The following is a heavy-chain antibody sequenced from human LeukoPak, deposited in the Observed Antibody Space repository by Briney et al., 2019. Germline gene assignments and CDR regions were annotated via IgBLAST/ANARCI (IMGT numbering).Heavy chain of an antibody. CDR2: IDYSAYT. J-gene: IGHJ4*02. CDR3: AREVSRGRSGYQIDY. CDR1: GGSISTYF. Sequence: SETLSLTCTVSGGSISTYFWTWIRQPPGKGLEWIGYIDYSAYTKYNPSLKSRVTISVDTSKNQFSLSPSSLTAADTAVYYCAREVSRGRSGYQIDYWGPGTLVTVSS. V-gene: IGHV4-59*01. D-gene: IGHD3-22*01.